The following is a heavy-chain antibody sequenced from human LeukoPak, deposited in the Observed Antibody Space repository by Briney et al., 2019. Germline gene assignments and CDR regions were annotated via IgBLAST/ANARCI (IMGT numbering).Heavy chain of an antibody. CDR3: ARGAYYYGSGKIFDY. CDR1: GLTFSRYS. CDR2: ISGSGGSP. Sequence: SGGSLRLSCAASGLTFSRYSMSWVRQAPGKGLEWVSSISGSGGSPYYVDSVNGRFTISRDNSKNTLYLQMNSLRVEDTAVYYCARGAYYYGSGKIFDYWGQGTLVTVSS. V-gene: IGHV3-23*01. J-gene: IGHJ4*02. D-gene: IGHD3-10*01.